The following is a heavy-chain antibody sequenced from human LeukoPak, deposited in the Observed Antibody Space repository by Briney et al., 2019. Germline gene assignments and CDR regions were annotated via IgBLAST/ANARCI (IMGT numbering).Heavy chain of an antibody. V-gene: IGHV4-59*01. D-gene: IGHD3-22*01. CDR3: ARDGRYAYYYDSSGYYYAAFDI. CDR1: GGSISSYY. J-gene: IGHJ3*02. CDR2: IYYSGST. Sequence: SETLSPTCTVSGGSISSYYWSWIRQPPGKGLEWIGYIYYSGSTNYNPSLKSRVTISVDTSKNQFSLKLSSVTAADTAVYYCARDGRYAYYYDSSGYYYAAFDIWGQGTMVTVSS.